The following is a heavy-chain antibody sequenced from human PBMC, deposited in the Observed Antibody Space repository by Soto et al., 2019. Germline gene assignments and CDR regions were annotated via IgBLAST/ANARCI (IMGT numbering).Heavy chain of an antibody. V-gene: IGHV3-30-3*01. CDR3: ARSYYYYYGMDV. CDR1: GFTFSSYA. J-gene: IGHJ6*02. CDR2: ISYDGSNK. Sequence: AGGSLRLSCAASGFTFSSYAMHWVRQAPGKGLEWVAVISYDGSNKYYADSVKGRFTISRDNSKNTLYLQMNSLRAEDTAVYYCARSYYYYYGMDVWGQGTTVTVS.